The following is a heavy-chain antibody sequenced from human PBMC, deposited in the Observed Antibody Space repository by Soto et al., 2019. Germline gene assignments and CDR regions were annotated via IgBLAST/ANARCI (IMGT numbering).Heavy chain of an antibody. J-gene: IGHJ5*02. CDR3: AREDDSNCCSGGSCYSGP. CDR2: ISAYNGNT. Sequence: ASVKVSCKASGYTFTSYGISWVRQAPGQGLEGMGWISAYNGNTNYAQKLQGRVTMTTDTSTSTAYMELRSLRSDDTAVYYCAREDDSNCCSGGSCYSGPWGQGTLVTVSS. V-gene: IGHV1-18*01. D-gene: IGHD2-15*01. CDR1: GYTFTSYG.